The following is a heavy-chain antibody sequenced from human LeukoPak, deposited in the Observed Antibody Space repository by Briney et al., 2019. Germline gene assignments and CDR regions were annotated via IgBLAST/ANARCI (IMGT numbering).Heavy chain of an antibody. J-gene: IGHJ3*02. D-gene: IGHD2-15*01. V-gene: IGHV3-7*01. CDR1: GFTFSSSW. CDR3: ARDRYCSGGSCSSGVLYRAFDI. Sequence: GGSLRLSCAASGFTFSSSWMTWVRQAPGKGLEWVASINQDGGEIHYVDSVKGRFTISRDNAKNSLYLQMNSLTAEDTAVYYCARDRYCSGGSCSSGVLYRAFDIWGQGTMVTVSS. CDR2: INQDGGEI.